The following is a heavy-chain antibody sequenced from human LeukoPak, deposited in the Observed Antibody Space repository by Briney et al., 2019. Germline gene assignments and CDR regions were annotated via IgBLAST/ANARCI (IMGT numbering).Heavy chain of an antibody. CDR1: GGSFSGYY. CDR3: ARGRLFAALDI. J-gene: IGHJ3*02. V-gene: IGHV4-34*01. D-gene: IGHD3-22*01. Sequence: SETLSLTCAVYGGSFSGYYWSWIRQPPGKGLEWIGEINHSGSTNYNPSLKSRVTISVDTSKNQFSLKLSSVTAADTAVHYCARGRLFAALDIWGQGTMVTASS. CDR2: INHSGST.